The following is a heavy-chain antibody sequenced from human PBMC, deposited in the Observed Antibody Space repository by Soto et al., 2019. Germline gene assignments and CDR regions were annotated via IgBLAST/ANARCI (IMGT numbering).Heavy chain of an antibody. Sequence: SETLSLTCTVSGGSISSYYWSWIRQPPGKGLEWIGYIYYSGSTNYSPSLKSRVTISVDTSKNQFSLKLSSVTAADTAVYYCARHNYYYYYMDVWGKGTAVTVSS. CDR2: IYYSGST. CDR3: ARHNYYYYYMDV. V-gene: IGHV4-59*08. CDR1: GGSISSYY. J-gene: IGHJ6*03.